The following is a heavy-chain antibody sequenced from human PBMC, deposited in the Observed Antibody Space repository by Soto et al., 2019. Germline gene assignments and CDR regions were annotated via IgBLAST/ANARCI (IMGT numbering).Heavy chain of an antibody. CDR1: GYTFTSYA. CDR3: PTQGSSWYLGYFDY. D-gene: IGHD6-13*01. J-gene: IGHJ4*02. V-gene: IGHV1-3*01. CDR2: INAGNDNT. Sequence: QVQLVQSGAEVKKPGASVKVSCKASGYTFTSYAMHWVRQAPGQRLEWMGWINAGNDNTKYSQKFQGRVTITRDTSASTAYMELSSLRSEDTAVYYCPTQGSSWYLGYFDYWGQGTLVTVSS.